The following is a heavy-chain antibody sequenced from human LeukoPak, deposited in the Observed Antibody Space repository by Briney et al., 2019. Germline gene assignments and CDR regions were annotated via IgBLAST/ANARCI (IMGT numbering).Heavy chain of an antibody. CDR2: XXYXGXXK. Sequence: GRSLRLSCXASGFTFSXXXXXXXXXAXXXXLXXXXXXXYXGXXKYXAXSXXXXXTXXRXNSKNTLYLQMNSLRAEDTAVYYCAKDFFDRSGYSYGIDYWGQGTLVTVSS. D-gene: IGHD5-18*01. CDR1: GFTFSXXX. CDR3: AKDFFDRSGYSYGIDY. J-gene: IGHJ4*02. V-gene: IGHV3-30*18.